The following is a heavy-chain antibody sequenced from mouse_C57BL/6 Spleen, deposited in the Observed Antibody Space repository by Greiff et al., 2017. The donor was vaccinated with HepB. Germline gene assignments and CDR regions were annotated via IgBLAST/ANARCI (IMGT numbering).Heavy chain of an antibody. CDR2: IRNKANNHAT. D-gene: IGHD1-1*01. CDR1: GFTFSDAW. CDR3: TRGIYYGSSYDLYFDV. Sequence: EVKLVESGGGLVQPGGSMKLSCAASGFTFSDAWMDWVRQSPEKGLEWVAEIRNKANNHATYYAESVKGRFTISRDDSKSSVYLQMNSLRAEDTGIYYCTRGIYYGSSYDLYFDVWGTGTTVTVSS. V-gene: IGHV6-6*01. J-gene: IGHJ1*03.